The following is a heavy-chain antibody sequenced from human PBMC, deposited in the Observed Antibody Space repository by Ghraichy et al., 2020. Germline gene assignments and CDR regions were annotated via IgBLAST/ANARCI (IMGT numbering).Heavy chain of an antibody. CDR3: ARVISSFVRKGFGELSSIYYYYYYGMDV. CDR2: IYYSGST. D-gene: IGHD3-10*01. Sequence: SETLSLTCTVSGGSISSYYWSWIRQPPGKGLEWIGYIYYSGSTNYNPSLKSRVTISVDTSKNQFSLKLSSVTAADTAVYYCARVISSFVRKGFGELSSIYYYYYYGMDVWGQGTTVTVSS. V-gene: IGHV4-59*01. CDR1: GGSISSYY. J-gene: IGHJ6*02.